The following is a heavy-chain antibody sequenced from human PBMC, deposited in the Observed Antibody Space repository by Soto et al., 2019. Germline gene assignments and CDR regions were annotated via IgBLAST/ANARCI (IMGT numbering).Heavy chain of an antibody. J-gene: IGHJ5*02. V-gene: IGHV4-30-4*01. CDR2: IYYSGST. CDR1: GGSISSGDYY. D-gene: IGHD4-4*01. Sequence: SETLSLTCTVSGGSISSGDYYWSWIRQPPGKGLEWIGYIYYSGSTYYNPSLKSRVTISVDTSKNQFSLKLSSVTAADTAFYYGAREVQYNNGFDPWAREPWSPSPQ. CDR3: AREVQYNNGFDP.